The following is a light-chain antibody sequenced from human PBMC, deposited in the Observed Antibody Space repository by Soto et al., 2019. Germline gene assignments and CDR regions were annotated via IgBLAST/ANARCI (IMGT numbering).Light chain of an antibody. J-gene: IGKJ4*01. CDR2: DAS. CDR3: QHRSSWPLT. Sequence: EIVLTQSPATLSLSPGERATLSCRASQSISSYLGWYQQKPGQAPRLLIYDASNSATGIPARFSGSGSGTDFTLTISSLEPEDFAVYYCQHRSSWPLTFGGGTKVEIK. V-gene: IGKV3-11*01. CDR1: QSISSY.